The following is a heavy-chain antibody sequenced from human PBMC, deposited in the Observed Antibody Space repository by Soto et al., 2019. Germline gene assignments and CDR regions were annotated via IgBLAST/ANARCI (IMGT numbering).Heavy chain of an antibody. J-gene: IGHJ6*02. CDR2: IIPIFGTA. D-gene: IGHD3-9*01. CDR1: GGTFSSYA. V-gene: IGHV1-69*13. CDR3: AILNYDILAGPSIIYGMDV. Sequence: SVKVSCKASGGTFSSYAISWVRQAPGQGLEWMGGIIPIFGTANYAQKFQGRVTITADESTSTAYMELSSLRSEDTAVYYCAILNYDILAGPSIIYGMDVWGQGTTVTVSS.